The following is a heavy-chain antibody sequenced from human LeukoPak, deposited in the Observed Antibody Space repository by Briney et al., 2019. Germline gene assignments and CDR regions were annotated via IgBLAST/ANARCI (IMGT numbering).Heavy chain of an antibody. Sequence: ASVKVSCRASGYTFTSYGISWVRQAPGQGLEWMGWISAYNGNTNYAQTLQGRVTITTDTSTSTAYMELRSLRSDDTAVYYCAASSPLDFWSGYYLILWGQGTLVTVSS. V-gene: IGHV1-18*01. CDR1: GYTFTSYG. CDR3: AASSPLDFWSGYYLIL. CDR2: ISAYNGNT. J-gene: IGHJ4*02. D-gene: IGHD3-3*01.